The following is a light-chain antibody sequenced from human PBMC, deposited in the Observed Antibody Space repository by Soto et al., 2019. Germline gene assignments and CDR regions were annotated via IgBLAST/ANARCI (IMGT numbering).Light chain of an antibody. CDR2: SDD. CDR1: SSNIGSNT. CDR3: ATWDDGLCGPV. V-gene: IGLV1-44*01. Sequence: QSVLTQPPSASGTPGQRVTISCSGSSSNIGSNTVTWYHQLPGTAPKLLIYSDDHRPSGVPGRFSGSKSGTSASLAISGLQSEDEGDYFCATWDDGLCGPVFGGGTQLTVL. J-gene: IGLJ3*02.